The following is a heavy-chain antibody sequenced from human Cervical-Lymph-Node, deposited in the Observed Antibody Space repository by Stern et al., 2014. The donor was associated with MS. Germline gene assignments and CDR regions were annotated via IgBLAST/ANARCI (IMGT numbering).Heavy chain of an antibody. Sequence: QVTLKESGPVLVKPTETLTLTCTVSGFSLSHARMGVSWIRQPPGKPLEWLAHNFSNDEKFYSTSLKSRLTISRDTSKSQVVLTMTNMDPVDTATYYCARIEDNYGHMGEFDYLGQGTLVTVSS. CDR1: GFSLSHARMG. V-gene: IGHV2-26*01. CDR3: ARIEDNYGHMGEFDY. CDR2: NFSNDEK. D-gene: IGHD5-18*01. J-gene: IGHJ4*02.